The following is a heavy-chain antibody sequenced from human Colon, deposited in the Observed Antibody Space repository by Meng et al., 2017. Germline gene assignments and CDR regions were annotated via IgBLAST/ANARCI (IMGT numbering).Heavy chain of an antibody. V-gene: IGHV3-74*01. D-gene: IGHD3-10*01. Sequence: GGSLRLSCAAPGLTFSNYWFHWVRQVPGMGLEWVSRVNTDGTSTVYADSVKGRFTISRDNANNAVYLQMNNLGAEDTAVYYCASWAGGSGSYAVFDYWGQGTLVTVSS. CDR3: ASWAGGSGSYAVFDY. CDR1: GLTFSNYW. J-gene: IGHJ4*02. CDR2: VNTDGTST.